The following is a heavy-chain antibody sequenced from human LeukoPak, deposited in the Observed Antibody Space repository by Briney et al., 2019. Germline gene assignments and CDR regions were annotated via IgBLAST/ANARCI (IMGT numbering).Heavy chain of an antibody. Sequence: GGSLRLSCAASGFTFSLYWMNWVRRAPGKGLEWVANIKQDGSEKNYVDSVKGRFTISRDNAKNSLYLQMNNLRAEDTAMYYCAGGTGFIIKDWGQGTLVTVSS. D-gene: IGHD3-9*01. CDR1: GFTFSLYW. CDR2: IKQDGSEK. J-gene: IGHJ4*02. V-gene: IGHV3-7*03. CDR3: AGGTGFIIKD.